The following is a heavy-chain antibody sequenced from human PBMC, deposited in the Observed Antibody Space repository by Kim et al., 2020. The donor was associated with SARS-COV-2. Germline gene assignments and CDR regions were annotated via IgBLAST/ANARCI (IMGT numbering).Heavy chain of an antibody. J-gene: IGHJ4*02. Sequence: GESLKISCKGSGYSFTSYWIGWVRQMPGKGLEWMGIIYPGDSDTRYSPSFQGQVTISADKSISTAYLQWSSLKASDTAMYYCARGYCSSTSCYKGFSFLNFDYWGQGTLVTVSS. CDR2: IYPGDSDT. CDR3: ARGYCSSTSCYKGFSFLNFDY. D-gene: IGHD2-2*02. CDR1: GYSFTSYW. V-gene: IGHV5-51*01.